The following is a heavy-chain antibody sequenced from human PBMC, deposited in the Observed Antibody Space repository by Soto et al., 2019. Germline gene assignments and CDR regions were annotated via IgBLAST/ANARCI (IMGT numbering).Heavy chain of an antibody. Sequence: GESLKISCKGSGYSFTNYWIGWVRQMPGKGLEWMGIISPDDSDTRYSPSFQGQVTMSADKSINTAYLQWSSLKASDTAMYYCARHGLAVAMYYGMDVWGQGTPVTAP. CDR2: ISPDDSDT. D-gene: IGHD6-19*01. CDR3: ARHGLAVAMYYGMDV. V-gene: IGHV5-51*01. J-gene: IGHJ6*02. CDR1: GYSFTNYW.